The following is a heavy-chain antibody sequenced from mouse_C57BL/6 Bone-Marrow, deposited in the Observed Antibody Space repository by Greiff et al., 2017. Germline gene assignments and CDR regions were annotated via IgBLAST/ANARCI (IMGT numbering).Heavy chain of an antibody. D-gene: IGHD2-5*01. CDR1: GYTFTSYW. J-gene: IGHJ1*03. CDR2: IDPSDSYT. CDR3: ARGESNYLYWYFDV. V-gene: IGHV1-69*01. Sequence: QVQLHQPGAELVMPGASVKLSCKASGYTFTSYWMHWVKQRPGQGLEWIGEIDPSDSYTNYNQKFKGKSTLTVDKSSSTAYMQLSSLTSEDSAVYYCARGESNYLYWYFDVWGTGTTVTVSS.